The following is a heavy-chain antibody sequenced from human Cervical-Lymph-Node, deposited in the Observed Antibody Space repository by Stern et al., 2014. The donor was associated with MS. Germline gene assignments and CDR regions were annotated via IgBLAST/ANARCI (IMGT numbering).Heavy chain of an antibody. CDR1: GYTLTELS. J-gene: IGHJ4*02. CDR3: ATGPAKIAYYFDY. D-gene: IGHD2-21*01. V-gene: IGHV1-24*01. Sequence: VQLVESGAEVKKPGASVKGSCKVSGYTLTELSMHWVRQAPGKGLEWMGGFDPEDGETIKAQKLQGRCHMTEDTSTDTAYMERISLRSEYTAVYYCATGPAKIAYYFDYWGQGTLVTVSS. CDR2: FDPEDGET.